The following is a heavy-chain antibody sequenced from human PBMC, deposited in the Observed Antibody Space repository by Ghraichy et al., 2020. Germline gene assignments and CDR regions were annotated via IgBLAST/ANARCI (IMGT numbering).Heavy chain of an antibody. Sequence: GALRLSCAASGFTFSGYAMHWVRQAPGKGLEWVAVISYDGNNKYYAASVKGRFTISRDNSKNTLFLQMSSLRPEDTAVYYCARRVEAGYFYYYMDVWGKGTAVAISS. V-gene: IGHV3-30-3*01. CDR3: ARRVEAGYFYYYMDV. CDR2: ISYDGNNK. CDR1: GFTFSGYA. J-gene: IGHJ6*03.